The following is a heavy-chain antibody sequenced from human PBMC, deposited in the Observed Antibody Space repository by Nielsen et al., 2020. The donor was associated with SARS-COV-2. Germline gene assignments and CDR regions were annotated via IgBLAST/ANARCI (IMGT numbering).Heavy chain of an antibody. D-gene: IGHD2-2*01. J-gene: IGHJ5*02. CDR2: INAGNGNT. CDR1: RYSFASYS. CDR3: ARSRGCATTSCYYIDP. Sequence: ASVKVSCKASRYSFASYSMHWVRQAPGQRLEWMGWINAGNGNTRYSQKFQGRVTITRDTSASTAYMELSSLRSEDTAVYYCARSRGCATTSCYYIDPWGQGTLVTVSS. V-gene: IGHV1-3*01.